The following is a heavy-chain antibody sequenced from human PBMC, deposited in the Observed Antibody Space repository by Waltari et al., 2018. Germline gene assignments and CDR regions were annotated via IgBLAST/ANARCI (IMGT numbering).Heavy chain of an antibody. V-gene: IGHV3-30*04. CDR1: GFTFINYA. Sequence: QVQLVAAGGGVVQPGRSLTLTCEGSGFTFINYAINWVRQAPGKGLEWVAIISYDAQYKYYADSVKGRTSISRDNHKNTAYLEMNSLRPEDTAVYYCSRGGQWLVLYSFDYWGQGTLVTVSS. J-gene: IGHJ4*02. CDR3: SRGGQWLVLYSFDY. D-gene: IGHD6-19*01. CDR2: ISYDAQYK.